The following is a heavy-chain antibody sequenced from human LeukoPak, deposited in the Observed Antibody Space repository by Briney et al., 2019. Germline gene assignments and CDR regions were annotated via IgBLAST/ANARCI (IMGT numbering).Heavy chain of an antibody. Sequence: GVSLRLSCAASGFTFSSYGKHWVRQAPGKGLEWVAVIWYDGSNKYYADSVKGRFTISRDNSKNTLYLQMNSLRAEDTAVYYCARDSGDYDILTGYPDNWGQGTLVTVSS. V-gene: IGHV3-33*01. J-gene: IGHJ4*02. D-gene: IGHD3-9*01. CDR1: GFTFSSYG. CDR3: ARDSGDYDILTGYPDN. CDR2: IWYDGSNK.